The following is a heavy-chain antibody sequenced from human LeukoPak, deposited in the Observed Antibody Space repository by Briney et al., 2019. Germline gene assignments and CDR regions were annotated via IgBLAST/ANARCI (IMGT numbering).Heavy chain of an antibody. CDR2: K. CDR3: ARDPWEPTNCFDY. J-gene: IGHJ4*02. Sequence: KYYADSVKGRFTISRDKSKNTLYLQMSSLRAEDTAVYYCARDPWEPTNCFDYWGQGTLVTVSS. D-gene: IGHD1-26*01. V-gene: IGHV3-30*03.